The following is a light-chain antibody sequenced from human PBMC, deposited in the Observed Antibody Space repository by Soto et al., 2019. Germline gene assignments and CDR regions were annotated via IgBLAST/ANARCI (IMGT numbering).Light chain of an antibody. J-gene: IGKJ5*01. Sequence: EIVLTQSPGTLFFLQGETATLSCRASGSVSSRYLAWYQQKPGQVPRLLIYGASTRATGIPDGFRGSGSGTDFTLTISRLEPEDFAVYYCQQYGSAVTFGQGTRLEIK. V-gene: IGKV3-20*01. CDR2: GAS. CDR1: GSVSSRY. CDR3: QQYGSAVT.